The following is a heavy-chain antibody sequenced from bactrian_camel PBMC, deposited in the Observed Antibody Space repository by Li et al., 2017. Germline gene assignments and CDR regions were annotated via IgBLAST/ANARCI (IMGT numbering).Heavy chain of an antibody. V-gene: IGHV3S31*01. Sequence: DVQLVESGGGLEQPGGSLKLSCVGSGFTFSSVDMAWVRQAPGEAPEWVSAITAGGDNTYYLNSVKGRFTISQDSAKSTHYLQMNSLKPEDTAMYYCAADWEGKYGGYWHCGLQLFEYNYWGQGTQVTVS. CDR3: AADWEGKYGGYWHCGLQLFEYNY. CDR1: GFTFSSVD. CDR2: ITAGGDNT. D-gene: IGHD3*01. J-gene: IGHJ4*01.